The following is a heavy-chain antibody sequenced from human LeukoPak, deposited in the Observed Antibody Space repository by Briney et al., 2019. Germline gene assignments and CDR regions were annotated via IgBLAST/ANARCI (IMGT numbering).Heavy chain of an antibody. Sequence: SETLSLTCTVSGGSISSSSHYWGWIRQPPGKGLEWIGSINYSGSTYYNPSLKSRVTISVDTSKNQFSLKLSSVTAADTAVYYCARRIPYYYGSGRPYNWFDPWGQGTLVTVSS. V-gene: IGHV4-39*07. D-gene: IGHD3-10*01. CDR1: GGSISSSSHY. CDR2: INYSGST. CDR3: ARRIPYYYGSGRPYNWFDP. J-gene: IGHJ5*02.